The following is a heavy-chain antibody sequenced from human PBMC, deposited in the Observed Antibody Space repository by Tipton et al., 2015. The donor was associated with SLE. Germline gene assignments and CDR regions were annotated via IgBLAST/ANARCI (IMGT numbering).Heavy chain of an antibody. CDR1: GLTFRNYW. CDR2: INIDGRMT. V-gene: IGHV3-74*03. Sequence: SLRLSCVVSGLTFRNYWMHWVRQAPGEGLAWVSRINIDGRMTTYADSVKGRFTISRDNAKRTLSLQMNSLRADDTAVYYCATDRQWLGFLDPWGQGTLVTVSS. J-gene: IGHJ5*02. CDR3: ATDRQWLGFLDP. D-gene: IGHD6-19*01.